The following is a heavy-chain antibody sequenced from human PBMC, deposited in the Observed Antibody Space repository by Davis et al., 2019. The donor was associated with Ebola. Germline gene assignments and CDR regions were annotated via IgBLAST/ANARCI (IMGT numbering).Heavy chain of an antibody. CDR2: IYYSVSA. D-gene: IGHD1-14*01. Sequence: PSETLSLTCIVSGGSIISGDFHWSWLRQSPGKGLEWIGYIYYSVSAHDNPSLKSRVTISVDTSKNQVSLKLTAVTAADTAVYYCLGGRYGEPFDYWGQGTLVTVSS. V-gene: IGHV4-61*08. CDR1: GGSIISGDFH. J-gene: IGHJ4*02. CDR3: LGGRYGEPFDY.